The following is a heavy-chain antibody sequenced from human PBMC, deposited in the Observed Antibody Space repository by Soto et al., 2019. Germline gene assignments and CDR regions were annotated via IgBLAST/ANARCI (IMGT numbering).Heavy chain of an antibody. Sequence: ASVKVSCKASGGTFSNYAFSWVRQAPGQGLEWMGWMNPNSGNTGYAQKFQGRVTMTRNTSISTAYMELSSLRSEDTAVYYCARERTGTTSMDVWGQGTTVTVSS. CDR3: ARERTGTTSMDV. CDR2: MNPNSGNT. J-gene: IGHJ6*02. V-gene: IGHV1-8*02. CDR1: GGTFSNYA. D-gene: IGHD1-1*01.